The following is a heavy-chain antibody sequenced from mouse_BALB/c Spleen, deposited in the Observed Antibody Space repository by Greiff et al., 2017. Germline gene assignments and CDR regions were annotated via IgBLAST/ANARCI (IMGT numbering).Heavy chain of an antibody. CDR2: ISNLAYSI. CDR1: GFPFSDYG. V-gene: IGHV5-15*02. J-gene: IGHJ4*01. CDR3: ARDRGGTYAMDY. Sequence: EVQLVESGGGLVQPGGSRKLSCAASGFPFSDYGMAWVRQAPGKGPGWVAFISNLAYSIYYADTVTGRFTISRENAKNTLYLEMSSLRSEDTAMYYCARDRGGTYAMDYWGQGTSVTVSS. D-gene: IGHD4-1*01.